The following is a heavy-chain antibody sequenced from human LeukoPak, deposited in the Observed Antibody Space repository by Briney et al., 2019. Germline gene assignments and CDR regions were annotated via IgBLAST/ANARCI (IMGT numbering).Heavy chain of an antibody. Sequence: SVKVSCKASGGTFSSYAISWARQAPGQGLEWMGGIIPIFGTANYAQKFQGRVTITADESTSTAYMELSSLRSEDTAVYYCATVGHSSGWYYFDYWGQGTLVTVSS. CDR2: IIPIFGTA. D-gene: IGHD6-19*01. CDR1: GGTFSSYA. J-gene: IGHJ4*02. CDR3: ATVGHSSGWYYFDY. V-gene: IGHV1-69*13.